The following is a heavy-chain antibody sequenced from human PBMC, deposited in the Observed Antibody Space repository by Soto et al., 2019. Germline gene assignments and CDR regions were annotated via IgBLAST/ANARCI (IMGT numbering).Heavy chain of an antibody. CDR1: GGTFSSYA. V-gene: IGHV1-69*12. Sequence: QVQLVQSGAEVKKPGSSLKVSCKASGGTFSSYAISWVRQAPGQGLEWMGGIIPIFGTADYAQKFQGRVTIAADESTSTAYMELSSLRSEDTAVYCCARLGPGVYSSFDYWGQGTLVTVSS. CDR2: IIPIFGTA. J-gene: IGHJ4*02. CDR3: ARLGPGVYSSFDY. D-gene: IGHD1-26*01.